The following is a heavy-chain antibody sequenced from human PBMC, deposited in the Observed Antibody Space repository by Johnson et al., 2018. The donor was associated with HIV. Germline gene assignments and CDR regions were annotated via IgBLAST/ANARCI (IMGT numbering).Heavy chain of an antibody. V-gene: IGHV3-74*02. D-gene: IGHD3-22*01. CDR1: GFSFSTYW. Sequence: VQLVESGGGLVQPGGSLRLSCAASGFSFSTYWMHWVRRAPGKGLVWVSRINSDGSSAIYTDSVKGRFTISRDNAKNTLYLQMNSLRAEDTAVYYCARQLKCYYVSSGYYYLSSAAFDIWGQGKMVTVSS. CDR3: ARQLKCYYVSSGYYYLSSAAFDI. J-gene: IGHJ3*02. CDR2: INSDGSSA.